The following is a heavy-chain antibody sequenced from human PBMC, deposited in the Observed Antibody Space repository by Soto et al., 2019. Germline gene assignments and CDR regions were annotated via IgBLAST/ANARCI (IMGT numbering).Heavy chain of an antibody. CDR2: ISSSSRTI. CDR1: GFTFSSYS. V-gene: IGHV3-48*01. Sequence: EVQLVESGGGLVQPGGSLRLSCAASGFTFSSYSMNWVRQAPGKGLEWVSYISSSSRTIYYADSVKGRFTISRDNAKNSLYLQMNSPRAEDTAVYYCAREADYVNWFDPWGQGTLVTVSS. J-gene: IGHJ5*02. CDR3: AREADYVNWFDP. D-gene: IGHD4-17*01.